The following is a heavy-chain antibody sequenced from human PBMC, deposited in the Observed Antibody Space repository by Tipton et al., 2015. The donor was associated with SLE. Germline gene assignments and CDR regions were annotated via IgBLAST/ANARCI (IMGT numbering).Heavy chain of an antibody. V-gene: IGHV6-1*01. Sequence: GLVKPSQTLSVTCAISGDSVSSTSATWNWIRQSPSRGLEWLGRTYYRSRWYRDYAVSVKSRISIDADTSKNQISLQLNSVTPEDTAVYYCTRDSSISTGGDYFDYWGQGTLVTVPS. CDR2: TYYRSRWYR. CDR3: TRDSSISTGGDYFDY. D-gene: IGHD6-13*01. CDR1: GDSVSSTSAT. J-gene: IGHJ4*02.